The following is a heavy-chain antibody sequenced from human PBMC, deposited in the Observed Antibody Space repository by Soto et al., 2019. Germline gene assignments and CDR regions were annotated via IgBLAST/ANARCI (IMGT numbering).Heavy chain of an antibody. V-gene: IGHV4-59*01. J-gene: IGHJ4*02. Sequence: PSETLSLTCTVSGGSISSYYWSWIRQPPGKGLEWIGYIYYSGSTNYNPSLKSRVTISVDTSKNQFSLKLSSVTAADTAVYYCATGSTVTTLDYFDYWGQGTLVTVSS. CDR2: IYYSGST. D-gene: IGHD4-17*01. CDR3: ATGSTVTTLDYFDY. CDR1: GGSISSYY.